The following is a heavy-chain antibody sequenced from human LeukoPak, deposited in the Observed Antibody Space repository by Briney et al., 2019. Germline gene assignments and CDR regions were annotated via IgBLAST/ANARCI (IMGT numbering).Heavy chain of an antibody. CDR3: ARFTYYYGSGSYYDIDY. V-gene: IGHV3-66*01. CDR1: GFTVSSNY. Sequence: PGGSLRLSCAASGFTVSSNYMSWVRQAPGKGLEWVSVIYSGGSTYYADSVKGRFTISRDNSKNTLYLQMNSLRAEDTAVYYCARFTYYYGSGSYYDIDYWGQGTLVTVSS. J-gene: IGHJ4*02. D-gene: IGHD3-10*01. CDR2: IYSGGST.